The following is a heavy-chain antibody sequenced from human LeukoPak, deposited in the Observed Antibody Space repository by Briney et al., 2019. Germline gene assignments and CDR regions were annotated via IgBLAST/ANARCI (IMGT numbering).Heavy chain of an antibody. V-gene: IGHV3-48*04. Sequence: GGSLRLSCAASGFTFSSYSMNWVRQAPGKGLEWVSYISSSSSTIYYADSVKGRFTISRDNAKNSLYLQMNSLRAEDTAVYYCARDLAAIRSNGGFDPWGQGTLVTVSS. CDR3: ARDLAAIRSNGGFDP. J-gene: IGHJ5*02. D-gene: IGHD2-21*02. CDR2: ISSSSSTI. CDR1: GFTFSSYS.